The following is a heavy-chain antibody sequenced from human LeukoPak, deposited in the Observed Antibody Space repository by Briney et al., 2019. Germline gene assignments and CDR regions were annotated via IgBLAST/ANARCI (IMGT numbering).Heavy chain of an antibody. V-gene: IGHV3-23*01. D-gene: IGHD1-26*01. Sequence: PGGSLRLSCAAPGFTFDFHAMTWFRQAPGKGLEWVSTIDRSGERTHYADSVKGRFTISRDNSRNTLYLQMNSLRAEDTATFYCTKDVQNDVGATDCWGQGTLVTVPS. CDR2: IDRSGERT. CDR1: GFTFDFHA. CDR3: TKDVQNDVGATDC. J-gene: IGHJ4*02.